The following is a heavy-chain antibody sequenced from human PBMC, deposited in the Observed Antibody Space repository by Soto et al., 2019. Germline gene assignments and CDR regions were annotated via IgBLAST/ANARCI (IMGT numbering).Heavy chain of an antibody. D-gene: IGHD2-21*02. CDR3: AKDRTRLNKCFDY. Sequence: EMQLLESGGGLVQPGGSLRLSCAASGFTFSDYAMSWVRQAPGKGLEWVSTLSSSGGSTYFADSVKGRFTISRDNSKNTLYLQMDSLRAEDTAVYYCAKDRTRLNKCFDYWGQGTLVTVSS. CDR1: GFTFSDYA. J-gene: IGHJ4*02. V-gene: IGHV3-23*01. CDR2: LSSSGGST.